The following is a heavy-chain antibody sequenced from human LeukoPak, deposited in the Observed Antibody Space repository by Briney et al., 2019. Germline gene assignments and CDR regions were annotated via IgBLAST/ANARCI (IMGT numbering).Heavy chain of an antibody. CDR2: INHSGST. D-gene: IGHD2-8*01. CDR1: GGSFSGYY. J-gene: IGHJ4*02. V-gene: IGHV4-34*01. CDR3: ARDGPGPYYFDY. Sequence: PSETLSLTCAVYGGSFSGYYWSWIRQPPGKGLEWIGEINHSGSTNYNPSLKSRVTISVDTPKNHFSLKLSSVTAADTAVYYCARDGPGPYYFDYWGQGTLVTVSS.